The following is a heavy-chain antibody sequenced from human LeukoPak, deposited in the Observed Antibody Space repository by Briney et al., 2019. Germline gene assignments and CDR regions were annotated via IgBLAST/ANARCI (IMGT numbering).Heavy chain of an antibody. J-gene: IGHJ3*02. CDR3: ARVRIHLWLAGAFDI. D-gene: IGHD5-18*01. CDR2: IYHSGST. CDR1: GGSISSSNW. Sequence: PSETLSLTCAASGGSISSSNWWSWVRQPPGKGLEWIGEIYHSGSTNYNPSLKSRVTISVDTSKNQFSLKLSSVTAADTAVYYCARVRIHLWLAGAFDIWGQGTMVTVSS. V-gene: IGHV4-4*02.